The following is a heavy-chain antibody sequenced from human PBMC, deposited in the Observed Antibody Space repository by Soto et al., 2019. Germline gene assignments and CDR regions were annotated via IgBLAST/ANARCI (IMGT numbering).Heavy chain of an antibody. Sequence: GGSLRLSCAASGFTFSSYGMHWVRQAPGKGLEWVAVISYDGSNKYYADSVKGRFTISRDNSKNTLYLQMNSLRAEDTAVYYCAKELVPYCSGGSCYSPLDYWGQGTLVTVS. CDR2: ISYDGSNK. CDR1: GFTFSSYG. J-gene: IGHJ4*02. D-gene: IGHD2-15*01. V-gene: IGHV3-30*18. CDR3: AKELVPYCSGGSCYSPLDY.